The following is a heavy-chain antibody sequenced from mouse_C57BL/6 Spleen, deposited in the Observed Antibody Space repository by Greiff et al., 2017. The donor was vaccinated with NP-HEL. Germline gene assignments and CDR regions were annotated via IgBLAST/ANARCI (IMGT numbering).Heavy chain of an antibody. CDR2: INPSNGGT. Sequence: ASGYTFTSYWMHWVKQRPGQGLEWIGNINPSNGGTNYNEKFKSKATLTVDKSSSTAYMQLSSLTSEDSAVYYCARHYGSSHWYFDVWGTGTTVTVSS. J-gene: IGHJ1*03. D-gene: IGHD1-1*01. CDR1: GYTFTSYW. CDR3: ARHYGSSHWYFDV. V-gene: IGHV1-53*01.